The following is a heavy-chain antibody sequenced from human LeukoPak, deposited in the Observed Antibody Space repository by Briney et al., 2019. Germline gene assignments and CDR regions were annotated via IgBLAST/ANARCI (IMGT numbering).Heavy chain of an antibody. J-gene: IGHJ4*02. Sequence: PGGSLRLSCAASGFTFRNSWMTWVRQSPGKGLEWVASINNDETEKYYGDSVNRRFSISRDNSKDSLYLQMNSLRPEDASTYYCARDSGYSTFDLWGQGTRVIVSS. D-gene: IGHD5-18*01. V-gene: IGHV3-7*01. CDR2: INNDETEK. CDR1: GFTFRNSW. CDR3: ARDSGYSTFDL.